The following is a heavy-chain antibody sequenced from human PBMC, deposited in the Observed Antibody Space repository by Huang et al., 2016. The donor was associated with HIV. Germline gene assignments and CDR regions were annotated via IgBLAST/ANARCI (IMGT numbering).Heavy chain of an antibody. V-gene: IGHV5-51*01. CDR1: GYSFTSYW. J-gene: IGHJ4*02. CDR2: IYPCEADT. CDR3: ARISTTWYFDF. Sequence: VQLVQSGAEVKKPGESLKFSCKGSGYSFTSYWIGWVRQMPGKGLEWMGIIYPCEADTRYSTTCEGQVTISADKSMSTAYLQWGSLKAWDTAMYYSARISTTWYFDFWGQGTLVTVSS. D-gene: IGHD1-1*01.